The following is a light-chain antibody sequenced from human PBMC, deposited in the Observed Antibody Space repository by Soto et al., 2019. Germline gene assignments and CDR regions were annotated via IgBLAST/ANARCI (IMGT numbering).Light chain of an antibody. CDR3: GTWDSSLSAAV. J-gene: IGLJ1*01. CDR2: DSN. Sequence: QSVLTQPPSVSAAPGQKVTNSCSGSSSNIGYNSVSWYQQLPGTAPKLLIYDSNKRPSGIPDRFSASQSGTSATLAITGLQTGDEADYFCGTWDSSLSAAVFGAGTKLTVL. CDR1: SSNIGYNS. V-gene: IGLV1-51*01.